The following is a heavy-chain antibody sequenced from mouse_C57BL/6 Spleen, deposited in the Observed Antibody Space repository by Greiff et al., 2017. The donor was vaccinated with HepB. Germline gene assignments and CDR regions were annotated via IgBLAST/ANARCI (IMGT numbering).Heavy chain of an antibody. D-gene: IGHD2-1*01. CDR3: TRPYGNYVRYFDV. J-gene: IGHJ1*03. CDR2: IDPETGGT. CDR1: GYTFTDYE. Sequence: VQLQQSGAELVRPGASVTLSCKASGYTFTDYEMHWVKQTPVHGLEWIGAIDPETGGTAYNQKFKGKAILTADKSSSTAYMELRSLTSEDSAVYYCTRPYGNYVRYFDVWGTGTTVTVSS. V-gene: IGHV1-15*01.